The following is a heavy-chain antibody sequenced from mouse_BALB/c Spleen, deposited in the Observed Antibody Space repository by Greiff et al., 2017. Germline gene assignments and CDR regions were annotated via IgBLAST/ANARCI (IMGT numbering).Heavy chain of an antibody. CDR1: GYAFTNYL. CDR3: ARGGLTGSSWFAY. Sequence: VQLHQSGAELVRPGTSVKVSCKASGYAFTNYLIEWVKQRPGQGLEWIGVINPGSGGTNYNEKFKGKATLTADKSSSTAYMQLSSLTSDDSAVYFCARGGLTGSSWFAYWGQGTLVTVSA. CDR2: INPGSGGT. J-gene: IGHJ3*01. D-gene: IGHD4-1*01. V-gene: IGHV1-54*01.